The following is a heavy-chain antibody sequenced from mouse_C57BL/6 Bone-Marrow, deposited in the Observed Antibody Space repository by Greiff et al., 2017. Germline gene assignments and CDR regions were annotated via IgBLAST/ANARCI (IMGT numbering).Heavy chain of an antibody. V-gene: IGHV1-82*01. CDR1: GYAFSSSW. Sequence: QVQLQQSGPELVKPGASVKISCKASGYAFSSSWMNWVKQRPGKGLEWIGRIYPGDGDTNYNGKFKGKATLTADKSSSTAYMQLSSLTSEDSAVYFCARCGYYWYFEVWGTGTTVTVSS. CDR3: ARCGYYWYFEV. CDR2: IYPGDGDT. J-gene: IGHJ1*03. D-gene: IGHD2-2*01.